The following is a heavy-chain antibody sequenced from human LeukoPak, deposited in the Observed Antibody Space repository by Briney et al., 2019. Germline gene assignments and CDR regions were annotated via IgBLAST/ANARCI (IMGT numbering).Heavy chain of an antibody. Sequence: SETLSLTCTVSGGSFRSYYWTWIRQTPGKGLEWIGHIYYSGNPTYNPSLKSRFTISVDPSKNQVALKVRSVTTEDTAVYYCASQRGYAYGFDSWGQGTRVTVSS. J-gene: IGHJ4*02. CDR3: ASQRGYAYGFDS. D-gene: IGHD5-18*01. V-gene: IGHV4-59*08. CDR1: GGSFRSYY. CDR2: IYYSGNP.